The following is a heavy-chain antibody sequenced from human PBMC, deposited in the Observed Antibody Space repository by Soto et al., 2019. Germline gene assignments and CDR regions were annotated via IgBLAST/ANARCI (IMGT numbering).Heavy chain of an antibody. CDR1: GGSISSGGYY. D-gene: IGHD1-1*01. CDR2: IYYSGST. Sequence: SETLSLTCTVSGGSISSGGYYWSWIRQHPGKGLEWIGYIYYSGSTYYNPSLKSRVTISVDTSKNQFSLKLSSVTAADTAVYYCARERQLNPDYHNCFDPWGQGTLVTVSP. V-gene: IGHV4-31*03. J-gene: IGHJ5*02. CDR3: ARERQLNPDYHNCFDP.